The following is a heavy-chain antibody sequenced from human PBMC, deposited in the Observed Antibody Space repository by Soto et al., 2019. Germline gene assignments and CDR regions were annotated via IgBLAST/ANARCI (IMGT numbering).Heavy chain of an antibody. Sequence: SETLSLTCTVSGGSISSYYWIWIRQPPGKGLEWIGYIYYSGSTNYNPSLKSRVTISVDTSKNQFSLKLSSVTAADTAVYYCARDSGYDYGRSYNWFDPWGQGTLVTVSS. V-gene: IGHV4-59*01. CDR2: IYYSGST. D-gene: IGHD5-12*01. J-gene: IGHJ5*02. CDR3: ARDSGYDYGRSYNWFDP. CDR1: GGSISSYY.